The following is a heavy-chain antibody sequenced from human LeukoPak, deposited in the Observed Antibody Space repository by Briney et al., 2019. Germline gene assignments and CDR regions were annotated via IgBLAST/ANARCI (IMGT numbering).Heavy chain of an antibody. D-gene: IGHD3-9*01. CDR2: IFGSGGST. J-gene: IGHJ4*02. CDR3: AKWGDYDTLTGYYDSDY. CDR1: GFTFSNYA. Sequence: PGASLRLSCAASGFTFSNYAMSWVRQAPGKGLEWVSAIFGSGGSTYYADSVKGRFTISRDNPKNTLYLQMNSLRAEDTAVYYCAKWGDYDTLTGYYDSDYWGQGTLVTVSS. V-gene: IGHV3-23*01.